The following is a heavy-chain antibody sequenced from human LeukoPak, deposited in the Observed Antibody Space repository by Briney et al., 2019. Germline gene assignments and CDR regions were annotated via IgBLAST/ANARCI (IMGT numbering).Heavy chain of an antibody. D-gene: IGHD2-21*02. CDR1: GFTFSSYA. CDR2: ISGSGGST. Sequence: GGSLRLSCAAAGFTFSSYAMSWVRQAPGEGLGWVSDISGSGGSTYYADSVKGRFTISRDNSKNTLYLQMNSLRAEDTAVYYCAKGWTAIKPYYMDVWGKGTTVTVSS. V-gene: IGHV3-23*01. J-gene: IGHJ6*03. CDR3: AKGWTAIKPYYMDV.